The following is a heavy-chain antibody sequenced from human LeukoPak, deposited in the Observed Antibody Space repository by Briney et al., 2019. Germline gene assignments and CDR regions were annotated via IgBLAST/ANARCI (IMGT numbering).Heavy chain of an antibody. V-gene: IGHV3-53*01. Sequence: GGSLRLSCAASGFTVSSNYMSWVRQAPGKGLEWASVIYSGGSTYYADSVKGRFTISRDNSKNTLYLQMNSLRAEDTAVYYCTTTYFDYWGQGTLVTVSS. CDR3: TTTYFDY. J-gene: IGHJ4*02. D-gene: IGHD1-14*01. CDR1: GFTVSSNY. CDR2: IYSGGST.